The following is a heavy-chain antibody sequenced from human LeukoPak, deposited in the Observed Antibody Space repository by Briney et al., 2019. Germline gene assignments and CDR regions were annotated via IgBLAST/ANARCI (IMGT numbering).Heavy chain of an antibody. D-gene: IGHD1-26*01. V-gene: IGHV1-69*01. CDR1: GFTFSSYA. CDR2: IIPIFGTA. CDR3: ARDGGGSYDPPDY. Sequence: PGGSLRLSCAASGFTFSSYAISWVRQAPGQGLEWMGGIIPIFGTANYAQKFQGRVTITADESTSTAYMELSSLRSEDTAVYYCARDGGGSYDPPDYWGQGTLVTVSS. J-gene: IGHJ4*02.